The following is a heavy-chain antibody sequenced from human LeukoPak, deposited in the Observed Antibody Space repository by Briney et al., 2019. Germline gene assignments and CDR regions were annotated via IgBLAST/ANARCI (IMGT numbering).Heavy chain of an antibody. V-gene: IGHV3-33*01. D-gene: IGHD4-17*01. J-gene: IGHJ3*02. CDR1: GFTFGSYG. CDR2: IWYDGSNK. Sequence: GGSLRLSCAASGFTFGSYGMHWVRQAPGKGLEWVAVIWYDGSNKYYADSVKGRFTISRGNSKNTLYLQMNSLRAEDTAVYYCARAIVGDYVAFDIWGQGTMVTVSS. CDR3: ARAIVGDYVAFDI.